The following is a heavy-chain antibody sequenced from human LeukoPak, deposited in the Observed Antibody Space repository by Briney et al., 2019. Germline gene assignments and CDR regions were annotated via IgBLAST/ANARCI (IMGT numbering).Heavy chain of an antibody. J-gene: IGHJ4*02. D-gene: IGHD6-13*01. CDR1: GFTFSSYA. CDR2: ISYDGSNK. V-gene: IGHV3-30*04. CDR3: ASQAAAGTGYFDY. Sequence: SGGSLRLSCAASGFTFSSYAMHWVRQAPGKGLEWVAVISYDGSNKYYADSVKGRFTISRDNSKNTLYLQMNSLRAEDTAVYYCASQAAAGTGYFDYWGQGTLVTVSS.